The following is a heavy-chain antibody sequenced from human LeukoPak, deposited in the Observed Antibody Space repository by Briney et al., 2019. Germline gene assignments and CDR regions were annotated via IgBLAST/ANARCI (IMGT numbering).Heavy chain of an antibody. Sequence: GRSLRLSCAASGFTFSSYGMHWVRKAPGKGLEWVAVISYDGSNKYYADSVKGRFTISRDNSKNTLYLQMNSLRAEDTAVYYCAKDPGVGRWFDPWGQGTLVTVSS. CDR1: GFTFSSYG. J-gene: IGHJ5*02. CDR2: ISYDGSNK. CDR3: AKDPGVGRWFDP. V-gene: IGHV3-30*18. D-gene: IGHD3-10*01.